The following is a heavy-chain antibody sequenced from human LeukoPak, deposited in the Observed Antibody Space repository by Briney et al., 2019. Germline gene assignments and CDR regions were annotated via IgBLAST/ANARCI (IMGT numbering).Heavy chain of an antibody. J-gene: IGHJ5*02. CDR1: GFTVSSNY. CDR2: IYSGGNT. Sequence: GGSLRLSCAASGFTVSSNYMTWVRQAPGKGLEWASVIYSGGNTYYVDSVKGRFSISRDNSKNTVYLEMNSLRAEDTAVYYCARLVTGTTVINSGWFDPWGQGTLVTVSS. CDR3: ARLVTGTTVINSGWFDP. V-gene: IGHV3-66*04. D-gene: IGHD4-23*01.